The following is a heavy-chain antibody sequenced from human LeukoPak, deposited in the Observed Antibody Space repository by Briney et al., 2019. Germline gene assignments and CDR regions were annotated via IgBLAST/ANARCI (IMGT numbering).Heavy chain of an antibody. Sequence: SETLSLTCTVSGGSISSYYWSWIRQPPGKGLEWIGYIYYSGSTNYNPSLKSRVTISVDTSKNQFSLKLSSVTAADTAVYYCARSLAARGWFDPWGQGTLVTVSS. CDR1: GGSISSYY. CDR2: IYYSGST. CDR3: ARSLAARGWFDP. J-gene: IGHJ5*02. D-gene: IGHD6-6*01. V-gene: IGHV4-59*01.